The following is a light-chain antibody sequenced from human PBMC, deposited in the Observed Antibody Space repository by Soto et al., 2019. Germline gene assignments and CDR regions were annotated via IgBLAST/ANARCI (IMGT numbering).Light chain of an antibody. CDR3: SAYTARSTLV. CDR2: EVR. CDR1: MRDVGAYNL. J-gene: IGLJ3*02. V-gene: IGLV2-14*01. Sequence: QSVLTQPASVSGSAGQSITISCSGTMRDVGAYNLVSWYQQHPGTAPKLIIYEVRNRPSGISSRFSGFRSGNTASLTISGLQSEDEGDYYCSAYTARSTLVFGGGTKVTVL.